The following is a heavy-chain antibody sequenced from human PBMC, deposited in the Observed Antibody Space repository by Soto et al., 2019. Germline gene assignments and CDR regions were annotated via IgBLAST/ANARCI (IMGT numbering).Heavy chain of an antibody. J-gene: IGHJ5*02. V-gene: IGHV1-69*06. Sequence: QVQLVQSGSEVKMPGSSVKVSCKTSGGTFSRHAINWVRQAPGQGLEWMGGIIPLFGTTNYAQKFKGRVTISADKSTGPAYMKLSGLTLRDAAGNYCPRPAFQAASWYSGFDPWGQGTRFTAPQ. CDR1: GGTFSRHA. D-gene: IGHD6-13*01. CDR2: IIPLFGTT. CDR3: PRPAFQAASWYSGFDP.